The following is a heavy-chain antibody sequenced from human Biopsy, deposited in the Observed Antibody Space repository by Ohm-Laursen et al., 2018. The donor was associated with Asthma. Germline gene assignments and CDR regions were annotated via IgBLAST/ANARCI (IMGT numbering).Heavy chain of an antibody. CDR2: ISWSSSYT. J-gene: IGHJ4*02. V-gene: IGHV3-21*05. CDR3: ARGGSRDLWGTYRYPWDY. Sequence: GSLRLSCSASGFTFSSYAFNWVRQAPGKGLEWVSYISWSSSYTNYADSVKGRFTISRDNAKNSLFLQMNSLRAEDTAVYYCARGGSRDLWGTYRYPWDYWGQGTLVTVSS. D-gene: IGHD3-16*02. CDR1: GFTFSSYA.